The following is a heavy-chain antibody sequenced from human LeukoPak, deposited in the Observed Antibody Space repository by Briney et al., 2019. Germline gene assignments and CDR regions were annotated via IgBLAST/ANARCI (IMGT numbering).Heavy chain of an antibody. CDR1: GGSISSSSYY. V-gene: IGHV4-39*01. Sequence: PSETLSLTCTVSGGSISSSSYYWGWIRQPPGKGLEWIGSIYYSGSTYYNPSLKSRVTISVDTSKNQFSLKLSSVTAADTAVYYCARVIRYSVQLGYFDYWGQGTLVTVSS. CDR3: ARVIRYSVQLGYFDY. D-gene: IGHD1-26*01. J-gene: IGHJ4*02. CDR2: IYYSGST.